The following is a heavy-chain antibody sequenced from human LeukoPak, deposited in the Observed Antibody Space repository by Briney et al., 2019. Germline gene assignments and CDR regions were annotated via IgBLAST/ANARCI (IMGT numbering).Heavy chain of an antibody. V-gene: IGHV1-46*01. D-gene: IGHD2-2*02. J-gene: IGHJ6*03. CDR2: INPSGGST. Sequence: ASVKVSCKASGYTFTSYYIHWVRQAPGEGLEWMGIINPSGGSTSYAQKFQGRVAMTRDMSTSTVYMELSSLRSEDTAVYYCARVAAEVVGVPGAIGFGWLRRDYYYMDVWGKGTTVTVSS. CDR1: GYTFTSYY. CDR3: ARVAAEVVGVPGAIGFGWLRRDYYYMDV.